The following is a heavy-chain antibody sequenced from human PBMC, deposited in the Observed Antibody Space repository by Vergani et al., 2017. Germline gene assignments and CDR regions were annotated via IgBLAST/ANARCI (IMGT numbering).Heavy chain of an antibody. Sequence: EVQLLESGGGLVQPGGSLRLSCAASGFTFSSYAMSWVRQAPGKGLEWVSAISGSGGSTYYADSVKGRFTISRDNSKNTLYLQMNSLRAEDTAVYYCASRNKGGGYCSSTSCRKPVYYYGMDVWGQGTTVTVSS. V-gene: IGHV3-23*01. CDR3: ASRNKGGGYCSSTSCRKPVYYYGMDV. J-gene: IGHJ6*02. CDR1: GFTFSSYA. D-gene: IGHD2-2*01. CDR2: ISGSGGST.